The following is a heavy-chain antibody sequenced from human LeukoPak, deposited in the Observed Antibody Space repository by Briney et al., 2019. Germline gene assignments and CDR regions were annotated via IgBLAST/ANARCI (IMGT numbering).Heavy chain of an antibody. CDR1: GYTFTGYY. V-gene: IGHV1-2*02. Sequence: ASVKVSCKASGYTFTGYYMHWVRQAPGQGLEWMGWINPNSGGTNYAQKFQGRVTMTRDTSISRAYMELSRLRSDDTAVYYCARDGRFLEWLLYGYYFDYWGQGTLVTVSS. J-gene: IGHJ4*02. D-gene: IGHD3-3*01. CDR2: INPNSGGT. CDR3: ARDGRFLEWLLYGYYFDY.